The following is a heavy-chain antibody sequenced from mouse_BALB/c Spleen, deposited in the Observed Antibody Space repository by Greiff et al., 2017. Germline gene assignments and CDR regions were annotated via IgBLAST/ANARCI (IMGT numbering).Heavy chain of an antibody. CDR2: ISSGSSTI. J-gene: IGHJ2*01. V-gene: IGHV5-17*02. Sequence: EVKVVESGGGLVQPGGSRKLSCAASGFTFSSFGMHWVRQAPEKGLEWVAYISSGSSTINYADTVKGRFTISRDNPKNTLFLQMTSLRSEDTAMYYCARRVYSYFDYWGQGTTLTVSS. CDR1: GFTFSSFG. CDR3: ARRVYSYFDY.